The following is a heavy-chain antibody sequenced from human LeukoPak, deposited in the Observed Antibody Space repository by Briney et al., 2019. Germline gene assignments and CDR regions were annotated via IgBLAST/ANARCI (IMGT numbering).Heavy chain of an antibody. CDR2: INPSGGST. CDR1: GYTFTSYY. CDR3: ARWREPPVGKYYFDY. D-gene: IGHD1-26*01. Sequence: ASVKASCKASGYTFTSYYMHWVRQAPGQGLEWMGIINPSGGSTSYAQKFQGRVTMTRDTSTSTVYMELSSLRSEDMAVYHCARWREPPVGKYYFDYWGQGTLVTVSS. J-gene: IGHJ4*02. V-gene: IGHV1-46*01.